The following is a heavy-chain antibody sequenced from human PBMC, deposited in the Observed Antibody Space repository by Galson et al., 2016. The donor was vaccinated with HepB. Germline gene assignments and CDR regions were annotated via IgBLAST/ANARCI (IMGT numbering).Heavy chain of an antibody. J-gene: IGHJ4*02. Sequence: SLRLSCAASVFNFRTYVIHWVRQPPGKGLEWVAVIGYDGSREYYLDSVKGRFSISRDNSKKTVYLQVDRLRVEDTAVDYCGGGRGVIVYWGQGTQVVVSS. CDR3: GGGRGVIVY. CDR1: VFNFRTYV. V-gene: IGHV3-33*03. CDR2: IGYDGSRE. D-gene: IGHD3-16*02.